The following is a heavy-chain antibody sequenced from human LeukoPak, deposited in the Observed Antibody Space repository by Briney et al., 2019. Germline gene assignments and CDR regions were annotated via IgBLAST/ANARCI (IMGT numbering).Heavy chain of an antibody. J-gene: IGHJ4*02. CDR3: ARAGERWGYSYGYYDY. Sequence: PGRSLRLSCAASGFTFSSYAMHWVRKAPGKGLEWVSYISSSGSTIYYADSVKGRFTISRVNAKNSLYLQMNSLRAEDTAVYYCARAGERWGYSYGYYDYWGQGTLVTVSS. V-gene: IGHV3-48*04. CDR1: GFTFSSYA. D-gene: IGHD5-18*01. CDR2: ISSSGSTI.